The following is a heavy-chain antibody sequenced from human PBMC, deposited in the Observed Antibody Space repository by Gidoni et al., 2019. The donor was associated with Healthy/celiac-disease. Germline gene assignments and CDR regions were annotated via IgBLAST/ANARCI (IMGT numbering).Heavy chain of an antibody. CDR2: IKSKTDGGTT. J-gene: IGHJ6*02. CDR1: GFPFTNAW. CDR3: TTDFTMIRGEWRGMDV. D-gene: IGHD3-10*01. Sequence: EVQLVESGGGLVKPGGSLRLSCAASGFPFTNAWMGWVRQAPGKGLEWVGRIKSKTDGGTTDYAAPVKGRFTISRDDSKNTLYLQMNSLKTEDTAVYYCTTDFTMIRGEWRGMDVWGQGTTVTVSS. V-gene: IGHV3-15*01.